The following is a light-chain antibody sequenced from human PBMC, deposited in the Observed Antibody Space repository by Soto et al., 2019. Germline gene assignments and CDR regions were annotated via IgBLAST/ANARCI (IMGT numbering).Light chain of an antibody. J-gene: IGKJ3*01. CDR3: QQYNNWPPIFT. CDR1: QSVSSN. CDR2: GAS. Sequence: EIVMTQSPATLSVCPGERATLSCRASQSVSSNLAWFQQKPGQAPRPLIYGASTRATGIPARFSGSGSGTEFTLTISSLQSEDFAVYYCQQYNNWPPIFTFGPGTKGD. V-gene: IGKV3-15*01.